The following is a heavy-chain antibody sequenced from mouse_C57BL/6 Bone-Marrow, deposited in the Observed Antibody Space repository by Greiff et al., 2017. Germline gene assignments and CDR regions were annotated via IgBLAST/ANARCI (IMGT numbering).Heavy chain of an antibody. D-gene: IGHD3-1*01. Sequence: EVQLQQSGPELVKPGASVKISCKASGYTFTDYYMNWVKQSHGKSLEWIGDINPNNGGTSYNQKFKGKATLTVDKSSSTAYMELRSLTSEDSAVYYCARGGVLGYWGQGTTLTVSS. V-gene: IGHV1-26*01. J-gene: IGHJ2*01. CDR1: GYTFTDYY. CDR2: INPNNGGT. CDR3: ARGGVLGY.